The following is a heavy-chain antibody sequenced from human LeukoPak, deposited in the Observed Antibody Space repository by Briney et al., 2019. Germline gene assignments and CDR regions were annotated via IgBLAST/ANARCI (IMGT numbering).Heavy chain of an antibody. Sequence: GASVKVSCKASGYTFTSYGISWVRQAPGQGLEWMGWISAYNGNTNYAQKLQGRVTMTTDTSTSTAYMELRSLRSDDTAVYYCARDLSLRYFDWSPPTTYYYYMDVWGKGTTVTIPS. CDR3: ARDLSLRYFDWSPPTTYYYYMDV. CDR1: GYTFTSYG. J-gene: IGHJ6*03. CDR2: ISAYNGNT. V-gene: IGHV1-18*01. D-gene: IGHD3-9*01.